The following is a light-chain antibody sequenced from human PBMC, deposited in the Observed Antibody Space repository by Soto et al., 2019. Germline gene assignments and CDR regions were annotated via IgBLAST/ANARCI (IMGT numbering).Light chain of an antibody. CDR3: SSHSSSSTLVV. Sequence: QSALTQPASMSGSPGQSITISCTGTSSDVGGYNYVSWYRQHPGKAPKLMIYDVNNRPSRVSNRFSGSKSGNTDSLTMSGLQAEDEADYYCSSHSSSSTLVVFGGGTKLTVL. J-gene: IGLJ2*01. CDR2: DVN. CDR1: SSDVGGYNY. V-gene: IGLV2-14*03.